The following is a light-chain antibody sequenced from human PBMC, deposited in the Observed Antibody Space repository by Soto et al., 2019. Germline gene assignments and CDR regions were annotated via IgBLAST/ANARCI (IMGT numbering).Light chain of an antibody. CDR2: EDT. Sequence: QSALTQPASVSGSPGQSITTSCTGTSGDVGSYNLVSWHQQHPGKAPKLLIYEDTKRPSGVSYRFSVSKSGNTASLTISGLQAEDEADYYCCSYAGSGMYVFGSGTKVTVL. J-gene: IGLJ1*01. CDR3: CSYAGSGMYV. CDR1: SGDVGSYNL. V-gene: IGLV2-23*01.